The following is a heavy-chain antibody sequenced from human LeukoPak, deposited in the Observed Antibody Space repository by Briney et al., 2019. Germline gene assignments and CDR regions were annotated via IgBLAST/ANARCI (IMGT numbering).Heavy chain of an antibody. CDR3: AKDIGNYLYYGMDV. J-gene: IGHJ6*02. CDR2: ISWNSGSI. CDR1: GFTFDDYA. D-gene: IGHD1-26*01. Sequence: QPGRSLRLSCAASGFTFDDYAMHWVRQAPGKGLEWVSGISWNSGSIGYADSVKGRFTISRDNAKNSLYLQMNSLRAEDTALYYCAKDIGNYLYYGMDVWGQGTTVTVSS. V-gene: IGHV3-9*01.